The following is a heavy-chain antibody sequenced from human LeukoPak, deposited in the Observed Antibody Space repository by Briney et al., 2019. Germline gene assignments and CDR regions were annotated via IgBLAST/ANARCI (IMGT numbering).Heavy chain of an antibody. J-gene: IGHJ4*02. CDR2: ISTSSSYI. CDR1: GFTFNKYT. D-gene: IGHD3-22*01. CDR3: ARRAGDYSHPYDY. Sequence: GGSLRLSCAASGFTFNKYTMNWVRQAPGKGLEWVSSISTSSSYIYYADSVKGRFTISRDNSKNTLYLQMNSLRAEDKAVYYCARRAGDYSHPYDYWGQGILFTVSS. V-gene: IGHV3-21*04.